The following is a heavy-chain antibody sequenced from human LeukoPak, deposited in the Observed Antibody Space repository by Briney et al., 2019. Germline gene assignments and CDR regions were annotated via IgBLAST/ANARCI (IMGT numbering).Heavy chain of an antibody. Sequence: SETLSLTCTVSGGSISSYYWSWIRQPPGKGLEWIGEINHSGSTNYNPSLKSRVTISVDTSKNQFSLKLSSVTAADTAVYYCARLGYGGNASDMDVWGKGTTVTISS. J-gene: IGHJ6*03. CDR3: ARLGYGGNASDMDV. CDR1: GGSISSYY. D-gene: IGHD4-23*01. V-gene: IGHV4-34*01. CDR2: INHSGST.